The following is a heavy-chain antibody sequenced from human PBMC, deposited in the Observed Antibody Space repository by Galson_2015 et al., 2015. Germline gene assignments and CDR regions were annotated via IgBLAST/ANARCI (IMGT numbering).Heavy chain of an antibody. Sequence: SLRLSCAASGFSFSSYAMSWVRQAPGKGLEWVSDISGSGGSTYYADSVKGRFTISGDNSKNTLYLQMNSLRAEDTAIYYCAKVHYSGNDYDAFDIWGQGTMVSVSS. CDR3: AKVHYSGNDYDAFDI. D-gene: IGHD5-12*01. CDR1: GFSFSSYA. CDR2: ISGSGGST. V-gene: IGHV3-23*01. J-gene: IGHJ3*02.